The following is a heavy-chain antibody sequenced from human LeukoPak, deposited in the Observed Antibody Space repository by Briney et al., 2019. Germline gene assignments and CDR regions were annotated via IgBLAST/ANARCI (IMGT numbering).Heavy chain of an antibody. CDR1: GGTFNNYA. CDR3: ATEPSRSYSFDHLDF. Sequence: SVKVSCKTSGGTFNNYAISWVRQAPGQGLEWMGRVVPMFGIRNYPQTFRGRVNITADKATNTVYMELRSLRAKDTAIYYCATEPSRSYSFDHLDFWGLGTPVTVSS. CDR2: VVPMFGIR. V-gene: IGHV1-69*04. J-gene: IGHJ4*02. D-gene: IGHD5-12*01.